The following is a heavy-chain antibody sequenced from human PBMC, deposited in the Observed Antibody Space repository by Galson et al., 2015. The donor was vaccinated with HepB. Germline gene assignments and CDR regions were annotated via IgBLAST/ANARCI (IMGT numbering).Heavy chain of an antibody. CDR2: IYYSGST. CDR3: ARVGITMIVVVS. V-gene: IGHV4-39*07. D-gene: IGHD3-22*01. CDR1: GGSISSSSYY. Sequence: ETLSLTCTVSGGSISSSSYYWGWIRQPPGKGLEWIGSIYYSGSTYYNPSLKSRVTISVDTSKNQFSLKLSSVTAADTAVYYCARVGITMIVVVSWGQGTLVTVSS. J-gene: IGHJ4*02.